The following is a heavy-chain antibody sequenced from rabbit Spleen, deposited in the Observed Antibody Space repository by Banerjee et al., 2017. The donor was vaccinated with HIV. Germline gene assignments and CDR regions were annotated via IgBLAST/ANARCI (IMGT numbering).Heavy chain of an antibody. CDR2: IYASSSGRT. Sequence: SLEESGGGLVKPEGSLTPTCKAPGASLGDKNVMCWAGKAPGKGLEWIACIYASSSGRTYYASWAKGRFSISKTSSTTVTLQMTSLPAADTATYFCARDLDGVIGWNVGWWGPGTLVTVS. CDR3: ARDLDGVIGWNVGW. J-gene: IGHJ4*01. V-gene: IGHV1S40*01. D-gene: IGHD1-1*01. CDR1: GASLGDKNV.